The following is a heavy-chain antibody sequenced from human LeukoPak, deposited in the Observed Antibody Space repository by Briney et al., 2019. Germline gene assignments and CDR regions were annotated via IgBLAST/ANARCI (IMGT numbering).Heavy chain of an antibody. CDR3: ARDGGDSSGYYSYYYYGMDV. J-gene: IGHJ6*02. Sequence: GGSLRLSCAASGFTFSDYYMSWIRQAPGKGLEWVPYISSSGSTIYYADSVKGRFTISRDNAKNSLYLQMNSLRAEDTAVYYCARDGGDSSGYYSYYYYGMDVWGQGTTVTVSS. CDR1: GFTFSDYY. CDR2: ISSSGSTI. V-gene: IGHV3-11*01. D-gene: IGHD3-22*01.